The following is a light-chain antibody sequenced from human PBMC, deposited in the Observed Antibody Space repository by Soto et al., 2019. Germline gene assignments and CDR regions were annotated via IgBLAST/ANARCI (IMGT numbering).Light chain of an antibody. CDR1: QSISNC. J-gene: IGKJ2*01. CDR2: KAS. Sequence: DIQMTQSPSTLSASVGDRVTITCRASQSISNCLACYQQKPGKAPPLLIYKASSLESGVSSRFSGSGSGTELTLTIRSLQPADFATYDCQLYSPYSSMYTFGQRTKLEIK. CDR3: QLYSPYSSMYT. V-gene: IGKV1-5*03.